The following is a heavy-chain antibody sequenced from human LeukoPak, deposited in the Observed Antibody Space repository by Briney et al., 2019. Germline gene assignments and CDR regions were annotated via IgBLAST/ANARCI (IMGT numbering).Heavy chain of an antibody. J-gene: IGHJ3*02. CDR3: ARVTTAIPDAFGI. CDR2: ISGSGGST. CDR1: GFTFSSYA. D-gene: IGHD2-21*02. V-gene: IGHV3-23*01. Sequence: GGSLRLSCAASGFTFSSYAMSWVRQAPGKGLEWVSAISGSGGSTYYADSVKGRFTISRDNSKNTLYLQMDNLRAEDTAVYYCARVTTAIPDAFGIWGQGTMVTVSS.